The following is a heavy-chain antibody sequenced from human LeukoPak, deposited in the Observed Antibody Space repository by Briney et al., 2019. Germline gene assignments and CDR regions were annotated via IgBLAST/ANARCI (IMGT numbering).Heavy chain of an antibody. CDR1: GFTFSSYE. J-gene: IGHJ4*02. Sequence: PGGSLRLSCAASGFTFSSYEMNWVRQAPGKGLEWVSYISSSGSTIYYADSVKGRFTISRDNAKNSLYLQMNSLRAEDTAVYYCARALAAAGTFPLRKKYYFDYWGQGTLVTVSS. CDR2: ISSSGSTI. CDR3: ARALAAAGTFPLRKKYYFDY. V-gene: IGHV3-48*03. D-gene: IGHD6-13*01.